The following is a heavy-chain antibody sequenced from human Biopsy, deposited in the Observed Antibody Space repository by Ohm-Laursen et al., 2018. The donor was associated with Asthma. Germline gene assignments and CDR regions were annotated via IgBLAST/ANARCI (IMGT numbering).Heavy chain of an antibody. CDR3: ARGPNYHGSGRAPIGMDV. Sequence: TLSLTCAVSGGSASTGSYYWSWIRQPPGKGLEWLGYIYYTGSDNYNPSLKSRVTISVDTSKNQLSLRLNSVTAADTAVYYCARGPNYHGSGRAPIGMDVWGQGTTVTVSS. CDR2: IYYTGSD. D-gene: IGHD3-10*01. V-gene: IGHV4-61*01. CDR1: GGSASTGSYY. J-gene: IGHJ6*02.